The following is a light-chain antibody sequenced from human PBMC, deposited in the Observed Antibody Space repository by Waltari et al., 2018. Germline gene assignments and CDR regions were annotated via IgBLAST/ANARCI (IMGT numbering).Light chain of an antibody. V-gene: IGKV2-28*01. Sequence: DIVMTQSPLSLPVTPGEPASISCRSSQSLLHSNGYNYLDWYLQKPGQSPLLLIYLGSNRASGVPDRFSGSGSGTDVTMKISRVEAEDVGVYYCMQALQTPLTFGQGTKLEIK. J-gene: IGKJ2*01. CDR1: QSLLHSNGYNY. CDR3: MQALQTPLT. CDR2: LGS.